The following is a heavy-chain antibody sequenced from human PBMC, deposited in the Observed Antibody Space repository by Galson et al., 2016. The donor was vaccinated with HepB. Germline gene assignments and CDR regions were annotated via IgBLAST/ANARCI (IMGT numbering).Heavy chain of an antibody. Sequence: SLRLSCAASRFTFSSYHMNWVRQAPGKGLEWVSYIGSSGSTIYYADSVKGRFTISRDNAKNSLYLQMNSLRDDDKAVYYCARAEYEYDTSGYFASDYWGQGTLVSVSS. CDR3: ARAEYEYDTSGYFASDY. CDR1: RFTFSSYH. CDR2: IGSSGSTI. D-gene: IGHD3-22*01. V-gene: IGHV3-48*02. J-gene: IGHJ4*02.